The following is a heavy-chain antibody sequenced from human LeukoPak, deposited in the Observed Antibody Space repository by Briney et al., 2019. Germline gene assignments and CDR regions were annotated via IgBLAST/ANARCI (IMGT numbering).Heavy chain of an antibody. CDR2: IYPGDSDT. CDR3: AHIAAAGSYYFDY. CDR1: GYSFTSYW. D-gene: IGHD6-13*01. Sequence: GESLKISCKGSGYSFTSYWIGWVRQMPGKGLEWMGIIYPGDSDTRFSPSFQGQVTISADKSISTAYLQWSSLKASDTATYYCAHIAAAGSYYFDYWGQGTLVTVSS. J-gene: IGHJ4*02. V-gene: IGHV5-51*01.